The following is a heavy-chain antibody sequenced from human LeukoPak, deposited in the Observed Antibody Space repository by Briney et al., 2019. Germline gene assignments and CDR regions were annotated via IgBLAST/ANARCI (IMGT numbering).Heavy chain of an antibody. CDR2: IYYSWST. CDR1: GGSISSYY. CDR3: ARGGYSYGYLYYFDY. J-gene: IGHJ4*02. V-gene: IGHV4-59*01. Sequence: SETLSLTCTVSGGSISSYYWSWIRQPPGKGLEGIGYIYYSWSTNYNPSLKSRVTISVDTSKNQLSLKLSSVTAADTAVYYCARGGYSYGYLYYFDYWGQGTLVTVSS. D-gene: IGHD5-18*01.